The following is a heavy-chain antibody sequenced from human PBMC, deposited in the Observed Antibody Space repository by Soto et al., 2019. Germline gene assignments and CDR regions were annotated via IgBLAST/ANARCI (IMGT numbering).Heavy chain of an antibody. CDR3: ARLVAAGITYYFDS. J-gene: IGHJ4*02. CDR2: IYWDDDK. V-gene: IGHV2-5*02. Sequence: QITLKESGPTLVKPTQTLTLTCTFSAFSLSTSGVGVGWIRQPPGKALEWLTFIYWDDDKRYSPSLKSRLTIPNHTXXNQVVLTMTNMDPVDTATYYCARLVAAGITYYFDSWGQGTLVTVSS. D-gene: IGHD2-21*01. CDR1: AFSLSTSGVG.